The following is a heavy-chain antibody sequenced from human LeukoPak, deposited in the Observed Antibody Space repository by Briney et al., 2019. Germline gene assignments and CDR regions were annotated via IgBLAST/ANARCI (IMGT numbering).Heavy chain of an antibody. Sequence: GGSLRLSCAACGFTVSSNYMSWVRQAPGKGLEWVSVIYSGGSTYYADSVKGRFTISRDNSKNTLYLQMNSLRAEDTAVYYCARVGVVPPGWNFDYWGQGTLVTISS. CDR3: ARVGVVPPGWNFDY. J-gene: IGHJ4*02. D-gene: IGHD2-2*01. V-gene: IGHV3-53*01. CDR1: GFTVSSNY. CDR2: IYSGGST.